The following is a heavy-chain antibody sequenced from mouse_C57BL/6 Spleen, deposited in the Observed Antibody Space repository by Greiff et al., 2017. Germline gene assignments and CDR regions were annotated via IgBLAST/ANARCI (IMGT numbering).Heavy chain of an antibody. D-gene: IGHD2-3*01. Sequence: QVQLQQSGAELVKPGASVKISCKASGYAFSSYWMNWVKQRPGKGLEWIGQIYPGDGDTNYTGKFKGKATLTADKSSSTAYMQISSLTSEDSAVYVCASSMRWLLGFAYWGQGTLVTVSA. CDR3: ASSMRWLLGFAY. V-gene: IGHV1-80*01. CDR2: IYPGDGDT. CDR1: GYAFSSYW. J-gene: IGHJ3*01.